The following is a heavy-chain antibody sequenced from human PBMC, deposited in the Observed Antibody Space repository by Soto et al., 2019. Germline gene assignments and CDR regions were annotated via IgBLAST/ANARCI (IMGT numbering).Heavy chain of an antibody. V-gene: IGHV3-49*03. CDR2: IRSKAYGGTT. CDR3: TREFPYYDILTGPDAFDI. D-gene: IGHD3-9*01. CDR1: GFTFGDYA. J-gene: IGHJ3*02. Sequence: GGSLRLSCTASGFTFGDYAMSWFRQAPGKGLEWVGFIRSKAYGGTTEYAASVKGRFTISRDDSKSIAYLQMNSLKTEDTAVYYCTREFPYYDILTGPDAFDIWGQGTMVTVSS.